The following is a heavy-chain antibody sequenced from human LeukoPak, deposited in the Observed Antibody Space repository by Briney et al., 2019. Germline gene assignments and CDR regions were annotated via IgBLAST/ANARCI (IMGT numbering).Heavy chain of an antibody. CDR1: GYTFTGYY. J-gene: IGHJ5*02. Sequence: ASVKVSCKASGYTFTGYYMHWVRQAPGQGLEGMGWINPNSGGTNYAQKFQGRVSLTRDTSISTAYMELSRLRSDDTAVYYCARARPGIAAAGSVLNWFDPWGQGTLVTVSS. D-gene: IGHD6-13*01. CDR2: INPNSGGT. V-gene: IGHV1-2*02. CDR3: ARARPGIAAAGSVLNWFDP.